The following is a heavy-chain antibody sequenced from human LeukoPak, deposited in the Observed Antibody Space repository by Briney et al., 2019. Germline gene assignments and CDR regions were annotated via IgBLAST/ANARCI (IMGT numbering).Heavy chain of an antibody. CDR1: GFTFSSYA. CDR3: AKDEGFGVVIINYFDY. CDR2: ISGSGGST. D-gene: IGHD3-3*01. Sequence: GGSLRLSCAASGFTFSSYAMSWVRQAPGKGLEWVSAISGSGGSTYYADSVKGRFTISRDNSKNTLYLQMNSLRAEDTAVYYCAKDEGFGVVIINYFDYWGQGTLVTVSS. J-gene: IGHJ4*02. V-gene: IGHV3-23*01.